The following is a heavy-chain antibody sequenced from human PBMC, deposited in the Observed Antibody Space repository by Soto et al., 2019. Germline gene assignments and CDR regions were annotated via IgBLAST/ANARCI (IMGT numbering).Heavy chain of an antibody. CDR2: ISYDGSNK. J-gene: IGHJ4*02. CDR3: AKGGGSGSYGLDY. V-gene: IGHV3-30*18. Sequence: QVQLVESGGGVVQPGRSLRLSCAASGFTFSSYGMHWVRQAPGKGLEWVAVISYDGSNKYYADSVKGRFTISRDNSKNTLYLQMNSLRAEDTAVYYCAKGGGSGSYGLDYWGQGTLVTVSS. D-gene: IGHD1-26*01. CDR1: GFTFSSYG.